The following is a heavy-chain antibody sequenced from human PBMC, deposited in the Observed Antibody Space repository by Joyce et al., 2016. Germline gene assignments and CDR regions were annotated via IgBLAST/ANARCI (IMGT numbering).Heavy chain of an antibody. CDR2: INQDGSEK. CDR1: GFTFRSHW. Sequence: EVQLVESGGGLVQPGGSLRLSSAASGFTFRSHWITWVRQAPGKGVECVANINQDGSEKYYVDSLTGRFTISRDNAKRSLSLQMNSLRVEDTAVYYCARVQQWLGGLHDAFDMWGQGTSVTVSS. CDR3: ARVQQWLGGLHDAFDM. J-gene: IGHJ3*02. D-gene: IGHD6-19*01. V-gene: IGHV3-7*01.